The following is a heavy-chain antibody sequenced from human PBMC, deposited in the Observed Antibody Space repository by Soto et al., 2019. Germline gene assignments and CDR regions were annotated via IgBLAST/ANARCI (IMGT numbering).Heavy chain of an antibody. V-gene: IGHV4-34*01. CDR1: GGSFSGYY. CDR2: INHSGSS. Sequence: SETLSLTCAVYGGSFSGYYWSWIRQSPGKGLEWIGEINHSGSSISNPSLKSRVTITVDTSKTQFSLKVRSVTAADTAAYYCARGISLIVEVHMDAPDIYYFDFWSQGTLVTVSS. J-gene: IGHJ4*02. CDR3: ARGISLIVEVHMDAPDIYYFDF. D-gene: IGHD2-15*01.